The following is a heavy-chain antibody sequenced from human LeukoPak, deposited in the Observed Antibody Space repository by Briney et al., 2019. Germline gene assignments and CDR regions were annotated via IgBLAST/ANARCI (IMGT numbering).Heavy chain of an antibody. CDR3: AKVPRTNHDNFFDY. CDR2: ITGSSDSI. Sequence: SGGSLRLSCTASGFPLGDYAMNWLRQAPGKGLEWVSYITGSSDSILYTDSVKGRFTISRDNAKNSVYLQMNSLRAEDTALYYCAKVPRTNHDNFFDYWGQGTLVTVSS. D-gene: IGHD2-8*01. J-gene: IGHJ4*02. V-gene: IGHV3-48*01. CDR1: GFPLGDYA.